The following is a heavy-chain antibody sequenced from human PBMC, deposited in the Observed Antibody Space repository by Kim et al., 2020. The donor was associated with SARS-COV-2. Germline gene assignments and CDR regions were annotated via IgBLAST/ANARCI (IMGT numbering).Heavy chain of an antibody. D-gene: IGHD3-10*01. CDR2: ISSSSSYI. CDR3: ANSTGGSGLPGV. Sequence: GGSLRLSCAASGFTFSSYSMNWVRQAPGKGLEWVSSISSSSSYIYYADSVKGRFTISRDNAKNSLYLQMNSLRAEDTAVYYCANSTGGSGLPGVWGQGTTVTVSS. CDR1: GFTFSSYS. V-gene: IGHV3-21*01. J-gene: IGHJ6*02.